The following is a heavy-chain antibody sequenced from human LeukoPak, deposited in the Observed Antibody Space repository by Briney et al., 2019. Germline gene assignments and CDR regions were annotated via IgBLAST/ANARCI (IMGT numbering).Heavy chain of an antibody. CDR3: ARDGVGNGKTWIQLWSIPVFAGYFDY. J-gene: IGHJ4*02. V-gene: IGHV3-30*04. CDR1: GFTFSSYA. CDR2: ISYDGSNK. Sequence: PGGSLRLSCAASGFTFSSYAMHWVRQAPGKGLEWVAVISYDGSNKYYADSVKGRFTISRDNSKNTLYLQMNSLRAEDTAVYYCARDGVGNGKTWIQLWSIPVFAGYFDYWGQGTLVTVSS. D-gene: IGHD5-18*01.